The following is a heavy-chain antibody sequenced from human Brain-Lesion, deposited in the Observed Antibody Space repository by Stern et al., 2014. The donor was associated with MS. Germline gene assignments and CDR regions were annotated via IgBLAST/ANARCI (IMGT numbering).Heavy chain of an antibody. Sequence: QVQLLQSGAEVKKPGASVKVSCKVSGYTLTELSMHWVRQAPRKGLEWMGGFDPEDGETIYAQNFQGRVTMTEDTSTDTAYMELSSLRSEDTAVYYCATLSPGAGGNYYRHFDYWGQGTLVTVSS. D-gene: IGHD1-26*01. CDR2: FDPEDGET. J-gene: IGHJ4*02. CDR3: ATLSPGAGGNYYRHFDY. CDR1: GYTLTELS. V-gene: IGHV1-24*01.